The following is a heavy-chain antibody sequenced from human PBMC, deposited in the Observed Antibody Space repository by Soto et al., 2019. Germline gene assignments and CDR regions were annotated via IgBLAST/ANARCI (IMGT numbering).Heavy chain of an antibody. CDR2: INAPSGYI. CDR3: ARETDGIVPAH. CDR1: GFTFNKFT. J-gene: IGHJ4*02. Sequence: VGSLRLSCAASGFTFNKFTMNWVRQAPGKGLEWVSSINAPSGYIYYADSVKGRFTISRDNAKNSLFLQMNSLRAEDTAVYYCARETDGIVPAHWRQGTLVTVSS. V-gene: IGHV3-21*01. D-gene: IGHD6-25*01.